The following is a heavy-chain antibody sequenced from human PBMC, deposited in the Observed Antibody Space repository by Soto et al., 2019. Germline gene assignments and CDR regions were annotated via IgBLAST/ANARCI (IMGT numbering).Heavy chain of an antibody. CDR2: TKNKAQRYTT. J-gene: IGHJ4*02. Sequence: EVQLVESGGGLVQPGGCLRLSCVVSGFTLSDHYIDWVRQAPGKGLEWVGRTKNKAQRYTTEYAASVKGRFTISRDDSENSVYLQMNSLKTEDTAVYYCVRWDSGNPENWGQGTLVTVSS. CDR3: VRWDSGNPEN. CDR1: GFTLSDHY. V-gene: IGHV3-72*01. D-gene: IGHD1-26*01.